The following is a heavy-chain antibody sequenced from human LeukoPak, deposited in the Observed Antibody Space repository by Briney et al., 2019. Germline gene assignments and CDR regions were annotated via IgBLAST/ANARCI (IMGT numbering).Heavy chain of an antibody. CDR3: TRVREGASHY. J-gene: IGHJ4*02. CDR2: ISSGSTYI. V-gene: IGHV3-21*01. CDR1: GFTFSSYT. Sequence: GGSLRLSCAASGFTFSSYTMNWVRQAPGKGLEWVSSISSGSTYIYYADSLKGRFTISRDNTKNSLYLQMNSLRAEDTAVYYCTRVREGASHYWGQGTLVTVSS. D-gene: IGHD1-26*01.